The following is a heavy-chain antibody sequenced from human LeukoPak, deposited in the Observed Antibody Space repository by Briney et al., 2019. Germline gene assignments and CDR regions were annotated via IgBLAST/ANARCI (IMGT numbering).Heavy chain of an antibody. V-gene: IGHV3-11*05. D-gene: IGHD3-9*01. CDR1: GFTFSDYY. CDR3: ARDRGGYYDILTGYYSSDAFDI. CDR2: ISSSSSYT. J-gene: IGHJ3*02. Sequence: KPGGSLRLSCAASGFTFSDYYMSWIRQAPGKGLEWVSYISSSSSYTNYADSVKGRFTISRDNAKNSLYLQVNSLRAEDTAVYYCARDRGGYYDILTGYYSSDAFDIWGQGTMVTVSS.